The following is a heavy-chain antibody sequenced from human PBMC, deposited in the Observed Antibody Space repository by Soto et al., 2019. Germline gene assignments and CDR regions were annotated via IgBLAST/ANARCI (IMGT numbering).Heavy chain of an antibody. V-gene: IGHV3-53*02. Sequence: EVQLVETGGDLIQPGGSLRLSCAASGFSVSSNYMSWVRQAPGKGLEWVSVIYSDGSTYYADSVRGRFTISRDNSKNTLYLQMNSLRAEDTAVYYCARDGSGSYYQFDYWGQGTLVTVSS. CDR2: IYSDGST. CDR1: GFSVSSNY. D-gene: IGHD3-10*01. J-gene: IGHJ4*02. CDR3: ARDGSGSYYQFDY.